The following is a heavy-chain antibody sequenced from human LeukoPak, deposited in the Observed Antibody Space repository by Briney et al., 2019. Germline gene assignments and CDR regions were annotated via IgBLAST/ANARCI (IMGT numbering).Heavy chain of an antibody. CDR2: IYPGYSDT. Sequence: GESLKISCKGSGYSFTSYWIGWGRQMPGKGLEWRGIIYPGYSDTRYSPSFQGQVTIPADKSISTAYLQWSSLKASDTAMYYCTLYGGNSNTDYWGQGTLVTVSS. CDR3: TLYGGNSNTDY. V-gene: IGHV5-51*01. D-gene: IGHD2-21*01. CDR1: GYSFTSYW. J-gene: IGHJ4*02.